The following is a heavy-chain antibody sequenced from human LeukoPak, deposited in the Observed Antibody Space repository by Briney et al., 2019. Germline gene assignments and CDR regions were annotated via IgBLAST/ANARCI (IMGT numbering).Heavy chain of an antibody. Sequence: SETLSLTCTVSGYSISSGYYWGWIRQPPGKGLEWIGEINHSGSTNYNPSLKSRVTISVDTSKNQFSLKLSSVTAADTAVYYCARRPSWYYDSSGYLIAARFDYWGQGTLVTVSS. J-gene: IGHJ4*02. CDR1: GYSISSGYY. CDR3: ARRPSWYYDSSGYLIAARFDY. CDR2: INHSGST. D-gene: IGHD3-22*01. V-gene: IGHV4-38-2*02.